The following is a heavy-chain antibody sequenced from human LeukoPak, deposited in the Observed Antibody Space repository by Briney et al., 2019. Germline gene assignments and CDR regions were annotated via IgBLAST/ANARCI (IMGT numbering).Heavy chain of an antibody. V-gene: IGHV3-53*01. D-gene: IGHD2/OR15-2a*01. CDR1: GFTVSSNY. J-gene: IGHJ4*02. Sequence: GGSLRLSCAASGFTVSSNYMSWVRQAPGKGLEWVSVIYSGGSTYYADSVKGRFTISRDNSKNTLYLQMNSLRAEDTAVYYCAKLLSRVQPVGDYWGQGTLVTVSS. CDR2: IYSGGST. CDR3: AKLLSRVQPVGDY.